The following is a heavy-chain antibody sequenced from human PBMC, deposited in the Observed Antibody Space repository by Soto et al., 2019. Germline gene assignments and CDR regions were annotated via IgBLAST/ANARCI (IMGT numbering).Heavy chain of an antibody. Sequence: QVQLVQSGAEVKRPGASVKVSCKASGYTFTRYYMHWVRQAPGQGLEWMGIINATGGSTAYAQKFQGRSPRPRETSTSPVYRELTYLRSDATAVYSCPRDGVGAPLAYGGQGPLVTVPS. CDR2: INATGGST. CDR3: PRDGVGAPLAY. D-gene: IGHD3-16*01. V-gene: IGHV1-46*01. J-gene: IGHJ4*02. CDR1: GYTFTRYY.